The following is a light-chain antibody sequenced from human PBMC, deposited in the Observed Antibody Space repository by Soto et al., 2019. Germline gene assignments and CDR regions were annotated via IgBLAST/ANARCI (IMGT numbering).Light chain of an antibody. V-gene: IGLV2-14*01. CDR3: SSYTSSSTYV. CDR1: SSDVAGYNY. CDR2: DVT. Sequence: QSVLTQPASVSGSPGQSITISCTGTSSDVAGYNYVSWYQQHPNKAPKFMIYDVTNRPSGVFNRFSGSKSGNTASLTISGLQAEDEADYYCSSYTSSSTYVFGTGTKVTVL. J-gene: IGLJ1*01.